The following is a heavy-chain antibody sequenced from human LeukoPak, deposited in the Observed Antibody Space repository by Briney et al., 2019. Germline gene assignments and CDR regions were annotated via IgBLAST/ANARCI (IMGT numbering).Heavy chain of an antibody. CDR1: GGSISSYY. V-gene: IGHV4-59*08. J-gene: IGHJ4*02. Sequence: SETLSLTCTVSGGSISSYYWSWVRQPPGKGLEWIAYISDIGSINYNPSLTSRVTISLDTSKNQFSLKLSSVTAADTAVYYCAGHHPRNTVDFWGQGTLVTVSS. D-gene: IGHD2/OR15-2a*01. CDR3: AGHHPRNTVDF. CDR2: ISDIGSI.